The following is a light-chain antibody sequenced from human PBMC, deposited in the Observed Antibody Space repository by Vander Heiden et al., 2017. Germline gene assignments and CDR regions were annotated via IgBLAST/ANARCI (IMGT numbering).Light chain of an antibody. CDR2: AAS. CDR3: QQWDSTPYP. Sequence: DIQMTQSPSSLSASVGDRVTITCRASQSISSYLNWYQQKPGKAPKLLIYAASSLQSGVPSRFSGSGSGTDFTLTISSLQPEHFATYYCQQWDSTPYPFGQRTKL. V-gene: IGKV1-39*01. J-gene: IGKJ2*01. CDR1: QSISSY.